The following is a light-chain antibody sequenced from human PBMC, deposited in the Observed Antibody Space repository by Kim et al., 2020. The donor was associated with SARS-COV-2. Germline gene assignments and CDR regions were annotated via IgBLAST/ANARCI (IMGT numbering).Light chain of an antibody. CDR2: RAS. V-gene: IGKV3-15*01. CDR3: QQLNNWLLYS. J-gene: IGKJ2*03. Sequence: TPTATPSLSCTSSQSLHSYLALYQQQPGQAPTLLIYRASTTAACVPARFSGSVSGTEFTLTISSLQSEDFAVYYCQQLNNWLLYSFAHATKL. CDR1: QSLHSY.